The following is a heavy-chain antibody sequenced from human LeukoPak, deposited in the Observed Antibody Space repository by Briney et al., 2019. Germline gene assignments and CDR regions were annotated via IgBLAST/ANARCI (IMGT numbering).Heavy chain of an antibody. D-gene: IGHD1-1*01. V-gene: IGHV4-39*07. CDR1: GGSIRSSYYY. CDR2: INHSGST. CDR3: ARGLERGFYI. Sequence: SETLSLTCTVSGGSIRSSYYYWGWIRQPPGKGLEWIGEINHSGSTNYNPSLKSRVTISVDTSKNQFSLKLSSVTAADTAVYYCARGLERGFYIRGQG. J-gene: IGHJ3*02.